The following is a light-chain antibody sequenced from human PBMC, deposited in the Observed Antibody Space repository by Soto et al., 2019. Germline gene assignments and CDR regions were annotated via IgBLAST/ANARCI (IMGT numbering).Light chain of an antibody. CDR1: RSNIGSNT. CDR3: AAWDDRLNGYV. Sequence: QSVLTQPPSASGTPGQRVTISCSGTRSNIGSNTVNWYRLLPGTAPELLMYSNNQRPSGVPGRFSASKSGTSASLAISGLQSEDESDYYCAAWDDRLNGYVFGTGTTVTVL. CDR2: SNN. J-gene: IGLJ1*01. V-gene: IGLV1-44*01.